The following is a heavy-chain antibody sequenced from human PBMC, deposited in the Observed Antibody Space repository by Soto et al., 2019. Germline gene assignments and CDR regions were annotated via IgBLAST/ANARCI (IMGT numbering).Heavy chain of an antibody. CDR1: EGTFNSYA. CDR3: ASGASRWYPSVFDS. D-gene: IGHD6-13*01. J-gene: IGHJ4*02. V-gene: IGHV1-69*01. CDR2: IIPYYNTL. Sequence: QAQVVQSGAEVRKPGSSVKLSCKASEGTFNSYAIAWVRQAPGQGLEWMGGIIPYYNTLNYAQKFQDRVTTTADDSTNTVYMELSSLRSDDTAVYFCASGASRWYPSVFDSWAQGALVTVSS.